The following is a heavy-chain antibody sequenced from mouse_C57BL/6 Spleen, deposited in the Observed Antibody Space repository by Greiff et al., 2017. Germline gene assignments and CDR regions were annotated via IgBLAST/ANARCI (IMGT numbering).Heavy chain of an antibody. CDR2: IRNKANGYTT. V-gene: IGHV7-3*01. J-gene: IGHJ4*01. CDR3: ASQLGAAMDY. D-gene: IGHD4-1*02. CDR1: GFTFTDYY. Sequence: EVNVVESGGGLVQPGGSLSLSCAASGFTFTDYYMSWVRQPPGKALEWLGFIRNKANGYTTEYSASVKGRFTITRDKSQSILYLQMHALRAVNSATDNCASQLGAAMDYWGQGTSVTVSS.